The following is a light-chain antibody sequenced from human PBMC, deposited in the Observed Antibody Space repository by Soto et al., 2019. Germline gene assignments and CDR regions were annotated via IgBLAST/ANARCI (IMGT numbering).Light chain of an antibody. V-gene: IGKV3-15*01. J-gene: IGKJ2*01. CDR2: GVS. Sequence: EIVLTQSPATLSVSLGEGATLPCRASQSVGSKLAWYQQKPGQAPRLLIFGVSTRANGVPARFSGSGSGTDFSLTIRSLESEDFAVYYCQQYSDWPPEYTFGQGTKLDIK. CDR1: QSVGSK. CDR3: QQYSDWPPEYT.